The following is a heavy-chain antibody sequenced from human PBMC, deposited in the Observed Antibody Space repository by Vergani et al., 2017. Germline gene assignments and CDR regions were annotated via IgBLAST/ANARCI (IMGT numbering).Heavy chain of an antibody. CDR2: ISYDGSNK. CDR3: ARDWGGWDIVVVGNY. V-gene: IGHV3-30-3*01. D-gene: IGHD2-2*01. CDR1: GFTFSSYA. Sequence: QVQLVESGGGVVQPGRSLRLSCAASGFTFSSYAMHWVRQAPGKGLEWVAVISYDGSNKYYADSVKGRFTIARDKSKNTLYLQMNSLRAEDTAVYYCARDWGGWDIVVVGNYWGQGTLVTVSS. J-gene: IGHJ4*02.